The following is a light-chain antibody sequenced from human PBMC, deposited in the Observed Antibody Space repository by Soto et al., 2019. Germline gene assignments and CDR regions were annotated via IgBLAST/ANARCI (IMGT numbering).Light chain of an antibody. V-gene: IGLV3-21*02. CDR3: QVWHSRSDHYV. CDR2: DDS. Sequence: SYVLTQPPSVSVAPGQTANIPCGGSDIGSKSVHWYQQKPGQAPVVVVYDDSDRPSGIPERFSGSNSGNTATLTISRVEAGDEADYYCQVWHSRSDHYVFGTGTKVTVL. CDR1: DIGSKS. J-gene: IGLJ1*01.